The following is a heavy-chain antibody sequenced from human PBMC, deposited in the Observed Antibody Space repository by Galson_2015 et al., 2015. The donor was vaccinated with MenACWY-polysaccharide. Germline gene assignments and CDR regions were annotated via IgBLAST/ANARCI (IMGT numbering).Heavy chain of an antibody. D-gene: IGHD2-15*01. V-gene: IGHV3-33*01. CDR2: ILYDGGNN. J-gene: IGHJ3*02. Sequence: YLILFSATAGARFINSGFRWVRQAPGKGLEWVAVILYDGGNNAYADSVMGRFTISRVNSKNTEFLEMNTLVVEDAAVYYCSRDGSRFVVIDFDIWGQGTMVAVSS. CDR3: SRDGSRFVVIDFDI. CDR1: GARFINSG.